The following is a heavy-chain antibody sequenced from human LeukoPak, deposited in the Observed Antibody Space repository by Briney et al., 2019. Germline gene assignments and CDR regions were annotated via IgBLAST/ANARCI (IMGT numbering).Heavy chain of an antibody. J-gene: IGHJ4*02. CDR3: AREVLGVGGGSYRHGFDY. Sequence: SETLSLTCTVSGGSISSYYWNWIRQPPGKRLEWIGYIYYSGSTSYNPSLKSRVTVSLDTSKNQFSLKLSSVTAADSAVYYCAREVLGVGGGSYRHGFDYWGQGTLVTVSS. V-gene: IGHV4-59*01. CDR2: IYYSGST. CDR1: GGSISSYY. D-gene: IGHD3-16*02.